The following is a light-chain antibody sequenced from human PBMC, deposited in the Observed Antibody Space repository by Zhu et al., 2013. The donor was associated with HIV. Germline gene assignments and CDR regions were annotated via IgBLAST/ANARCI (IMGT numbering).Light chain of an antibody. CDR2: AAS. CDR1: QSISSW. J-gene: IGKJ4*01. CDR3: QHHNSSLLT. V-gene: IGKV1-5*01. Sequence: DVQMTQSPATLSASVGDRVTITCRASQSISSWLAWYQQKPGKAPKVLIYAASTLQSGVPSRFSGSGSGTEFTLTISSLQPDDFATYYCQHHNSSLLTFGGGTKVEIK.